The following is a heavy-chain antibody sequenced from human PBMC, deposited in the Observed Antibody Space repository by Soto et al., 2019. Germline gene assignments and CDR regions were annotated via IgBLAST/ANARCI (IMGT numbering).Heavy chain of an antibody. J-gene: IGHJ4*02. CDR1: GASIARYY. Sequence: QVQLQESGPGLVKPSETLSLTCTVSGASIARYYWSWIRQPPGKGLEWIAFTYSSGSTNYNPSLKSRVYISVDTSKNQFSLRLTAVTAADTAVYYCARVDQWLGTYYFDYWGRGTLVTVSS. V-gene: IGHV4-59*01. CDR3: ARVDQWLGTYYFDY. D-gene: IGHD6-19*01. CDR2: TYSSGST.